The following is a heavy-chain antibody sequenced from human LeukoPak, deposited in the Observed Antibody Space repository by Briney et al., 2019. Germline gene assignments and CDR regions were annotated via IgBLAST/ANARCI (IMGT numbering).Heavy chain of an antibody. V-gene: IGHV3-7*01. CDR3: ARDPEVVRAVAGIVY. CDR1: GFIFNDFW. CDR2: IRQDGGAK. D-gene: IGHD6-19*01. J-gene: IGHJ4*02. Sequence: GGSLRLSCTASGFIFNDFWMSWVRQAPGEGLEWVANIRQDGGAKNYVDSVKGRFTISRDNAKNSLYLQMNSLRAEDTAVYYCARDPEVVRAVAGIVYWGQGTLVTVSS.